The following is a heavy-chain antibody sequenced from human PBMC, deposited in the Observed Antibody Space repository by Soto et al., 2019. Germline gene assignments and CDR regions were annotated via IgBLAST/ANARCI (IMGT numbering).Heavy chain of an antibody. CDR1: WFYFHSFS. Sequence: WGAPRLPLATPWFYFHSFSFHLVRPGPGRGAEWLALTSYDGSDQYNAKSVKGRFTISRDNSKKTLYLHMNGLSAEDTAVYYCARGDYHDTSGPFSDAFDVWGQGTMVTVS. CDR3: ARGDYHDTSGPFSDAFDV. CDR2: TSYDGSDQ. D-gene: IGHD3-22*01. J-gene: IGHJ3*01. V-gene: IGHV3-30*14.